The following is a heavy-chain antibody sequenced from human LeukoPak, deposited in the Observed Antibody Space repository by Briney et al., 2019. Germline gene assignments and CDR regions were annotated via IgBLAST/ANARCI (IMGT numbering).Heavy chain of an antibody. CDR1: GLTFSSYS. CDR3: ARESYDYVWGSYRYTTDYYYYMDV. CDR2: ISSSSSTI. D-gene: IGHD3-16*02. Sequence: GGSLRLSCAASGLTFSSYSMNWVRQAPGKGLEWVSYISSSSSTIYYADSVKGRFTISRDNAKNSLYLQMNSLRAEDTAVYYCARESYDYVWGSYRYTTDYYYYMDVWGKGTTVTVSS. V-gene: IGHV3-48*01. J-gene: IGHJ6*03.